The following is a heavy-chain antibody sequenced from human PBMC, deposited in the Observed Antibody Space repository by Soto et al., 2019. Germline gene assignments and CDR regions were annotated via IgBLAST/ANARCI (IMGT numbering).Heavy chain of an antibody. CDR2: IVVGSGNT. J-gene: IGHJ6*04. CDR1: GFTFTSSA. D-gene: IGHD2-15*01. CDR3: AAVKSGRYCSGGSFYSGIFDV. V-gene: IGHV1-58*02. Sequence: QMQLVQSGPEVKKPGTSVKVSCKASGFTFTSSAMQWVRQARGQRLEWIGWIVVGSGNTNYAQKFQERVTTTRDMSTSTAYMELSSLRSEATAVYYCAAVKSGRYCSGGSFYSGIFDVWGKGTTVTVSS.